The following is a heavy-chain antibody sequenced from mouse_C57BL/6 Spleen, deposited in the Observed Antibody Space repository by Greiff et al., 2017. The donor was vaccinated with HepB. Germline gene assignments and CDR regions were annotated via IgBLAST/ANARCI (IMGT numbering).Heavy chain of an antibody. CDR3: ARQEALDSSGYVGY. J-gene: IGHJ2*01. CDR1: GFTFSSYG. V-gene: IGHV5-6*01. Sequence: EVKLVESGGDLVKPGGSLKLSCAASGFTFSSYGMSWVRQTPDKRLEWVATISSGGSYTYYPDSVKGRFTISRDNAKNTLYLQMSSLKSEDTAMYYCARQEALDSSGYVGYWGQGTTLTVSS. D-gene: IGHD3-2*02. CDR2: ISSGGSYT.